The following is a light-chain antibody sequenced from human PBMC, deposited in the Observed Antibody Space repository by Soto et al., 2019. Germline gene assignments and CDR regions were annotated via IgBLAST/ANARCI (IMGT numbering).Light chain of an antibody. CDR2: GNS. J-gene: IGLJ1*01. CDR3: QSYDSSLSGPV. Sequence: QSVLTQPPSVSGAPGQRVTISCTWSSSNIGAGYDVHWYQQLPGTAPKLLIYGNSNRPSGVPDRFSGSKSGTSASLAITGLQAEDEADYYCQSYDSSLSGPVFGTGTKVTVL. V-gene: IGLV1-40*01. CDR1: SSNIGAGYD.